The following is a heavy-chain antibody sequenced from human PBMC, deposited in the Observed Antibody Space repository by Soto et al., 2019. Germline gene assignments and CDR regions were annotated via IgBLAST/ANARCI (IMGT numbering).Heavy chain of an antibody. V-gene: IGHV3-33*08. J-gene: IGHJ4*02. CDR3: ARDSFSSIVAPFDY. Sequence: GGSLRLSCAASGFSFSSFGMHWVRQTPAKGLEWVAVILSDGGSEYYADSVKGRFTISRDNSNNSLYLHMDSLRDDDTAVYFCARDSFSSIVAPFDYWGQGTLVTVSS. CDR1: GFSFSSFG. D-gene: IGHD5-12*01. CDR2: ILSDGGSE.